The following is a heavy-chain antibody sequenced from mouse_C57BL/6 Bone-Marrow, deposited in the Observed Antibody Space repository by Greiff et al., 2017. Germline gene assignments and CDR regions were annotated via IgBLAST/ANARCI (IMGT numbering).Heavy chain of an antibody. V-gene: IGHV1-15*01. J-gene: IGHJ4*01. D-gene: IGHD1-2*01. Sequence: QVHVKQSGAELVRPGASVTLSCKASGYTFTDYEMHWVKQTPVHGLEWIGAIDPETGGTASNQKFKGKAILTADKSSSTAYMELRSLTSEDSAVYYCTRFIWYYAMDHWGQGTSVTVSS. CDR2: IDPETGGT. CDR1: GYTFTDYE. CDR3: TRFIWYYAMDH.